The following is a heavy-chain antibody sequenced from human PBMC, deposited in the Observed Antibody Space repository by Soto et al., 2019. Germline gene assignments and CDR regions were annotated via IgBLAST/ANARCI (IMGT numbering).Heavy chain of an antibody. CDR2: ISYDGSNK. J-gene: IGHJ4*02. CDR1: GFTFSSYG. Sequence: PGGSLRLSCAASGFTFSSYGMHWVRQAPGKGLEWVAVISYDGSNKYYADSVKGRFTISRDNSKNTLYLQMNSLRAEDTAVYYCAKVDSWRYFDWLRNDFDYWGQGTLVTVSS. D-gene: IGHD3-9*01. CDR3: AKVDSWRYFDWLRNDFDY. V-gene: IGHV3-30*18.